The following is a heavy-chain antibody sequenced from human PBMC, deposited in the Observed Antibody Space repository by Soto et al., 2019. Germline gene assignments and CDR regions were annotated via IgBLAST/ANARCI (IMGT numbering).Heavy chain of an antibody. D-gene: IGHD3-10*01. CDR3: VRDLDGSGSYYTGY. CDR1: GYNFINYG. V-gene: IGHV1-18*01. J-gene: IGHJ4*02. Sequence: SVKVSCQASGYNFINYGITWVRQAPGQGLEWMGWIRVHNGNTNYAQNLQGRVTMTTDTSTSTAYMELRSLRSDDTAVYYCVRDLDGSGSYYTGYWGPGTLVTVSS. CDR2: IRVHNGNT.